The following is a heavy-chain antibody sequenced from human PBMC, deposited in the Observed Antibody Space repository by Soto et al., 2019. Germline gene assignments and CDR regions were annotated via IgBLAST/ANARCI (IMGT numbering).Heavy chain of an antibody. CDR3: AKGYSYGVLEPLGY. V-gene: IGHV3-9*01. Sequence: EVQLVESGGGLVQPGRSLRLSCAASGFTFDDYAMHWVRQAPGKGLEWVSGFSWNSGIIDYAAYAKGRFTISRDNAKNSLYLQMNSLRAEDTALYYCAKGYSYGVLEPLGYWGQGTLVTVSS. D-gene: IGHD5-18*01. CDR2: FSWNSGII. CDR1: GFTFDDYA. J-gene: IGHJ4*02.